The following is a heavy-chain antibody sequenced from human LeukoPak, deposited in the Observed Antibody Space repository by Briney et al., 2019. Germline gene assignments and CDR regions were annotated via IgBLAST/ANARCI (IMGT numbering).Heavy chain of an antibody. Sequence: ASVKVSGKASGYTFSGYYMHWVRQAPGQGLEWTGWINPNSGGTNYAQKFQGRVTMTRDTSISTAYMELSRLRSDDTAVYYCANVRYFDWLSTEYYFDYWGQGTLVTVSS. CDR3: ANVRYFDWLSTEYYFDY. D-gene: IGHD3-9*01. CDR1: GYTFSGYY. V-gene: IGHV1-2*02. J-gene: IGHJ4*02. CDR2: INPNSGGT.